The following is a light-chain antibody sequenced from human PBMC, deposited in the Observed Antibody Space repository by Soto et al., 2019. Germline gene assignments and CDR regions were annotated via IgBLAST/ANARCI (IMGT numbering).Light chain of an antibody. CDR3: ATWDVSLSGWV. CDR1: SSNIGSTF. V-gene: IGLV1-47*01. CDR2: RND. J-gene: IGLJ3*02. Sequence: QSVVTQPPSVSGTPGQRVTISCSGSSSNIGSTFVYWFQHLPGTAPKLLVYRNDQRPSGVPDRFSGSKSGTSASLAISGLRSEDEADYYCATWDVSLSGWVFGGGTKVTVL.